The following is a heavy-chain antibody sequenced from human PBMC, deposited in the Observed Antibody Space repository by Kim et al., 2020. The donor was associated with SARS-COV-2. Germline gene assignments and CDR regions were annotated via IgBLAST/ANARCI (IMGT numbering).Heavy chain of an antibody. V-gene: IGHV4-39*01. CDR3: SRPNSGSYYLSAFDI. CDR1: GGSISSSSYY. J-gene: IGHJ3*02. D-gene: IGHD1-26*01. Sequence: SETLSLTCTVSGGSISSSSYYWGWIRQPPGKGLEWIGSIYYSGSTYYNPSLKSRVTISVDTSKNQFSLKLSSVTAADTAVYYCSRPNSGSYYLSAFDIWGQGTMVTGSS. CDR2: IYYSGST.